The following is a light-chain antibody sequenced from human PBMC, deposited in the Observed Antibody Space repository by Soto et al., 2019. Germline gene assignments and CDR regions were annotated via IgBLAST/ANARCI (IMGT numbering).Light chain of an antibody. CDR2: AAS. Sequence: DIQMTQSPSSLSASVEDRVIITCRASQSISNHLNWYQQKPGKAPKLLIFAASSLQSGVPSRFSGSRSGPDFTLAISSLQPEDFATYYCQQSYNSPPTFGQGTKVEIK. J-gene: IGKJ1*01. CDR3: QQSYNSPPT. V-gene: IGKV1-39*01. CDR1: QSISNH.